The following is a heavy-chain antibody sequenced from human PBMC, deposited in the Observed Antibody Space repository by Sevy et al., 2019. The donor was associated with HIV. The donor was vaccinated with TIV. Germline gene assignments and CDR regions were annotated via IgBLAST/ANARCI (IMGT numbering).Heavy chain of an antibody. CDR3: ARHRITIFGVVIYAFDI. Sequence: GGSLRLSCAASGFTFSSYSMNWVRQAPGKGLEWVSYISSSSTIYYADSVKGRFTISRDNAKNSLYLQMNSLRAEDTAVYYCARHRITIFGVVIYAFDIWGQGTMVTVSS. D-gene: IGHD3-3*01. J-gene: IGHJ3*02. V-gene: IGHV3-48*01. CDR1: GFTFSSYS. CDR2: ISSSSTI.